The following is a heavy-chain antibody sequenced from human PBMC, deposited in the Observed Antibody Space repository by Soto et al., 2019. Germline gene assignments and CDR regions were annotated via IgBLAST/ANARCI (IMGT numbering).Heavy chain of an antibody. CDR3: ARITMVRGVPDY. CDR2: ISSSSSYI. J-gene: IGHJ4*02. V-gene: IGHV3-21*01. D-gene: IGHD3-10*01. Sequence: GGSLRLSCGASGFTFSSYSMNWVRQAPGKGLEWVSSISSSSSYIYYADSVKGRFTISRDNAKNSLYLQMNSLRAEDTAVYYCARITMVRGVPDYWGQGTLVTVSS. CDR1: GFTFSSYS.